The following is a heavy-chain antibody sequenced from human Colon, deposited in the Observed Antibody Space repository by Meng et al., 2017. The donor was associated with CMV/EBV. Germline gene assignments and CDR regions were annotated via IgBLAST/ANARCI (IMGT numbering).Heavy chain of an antibody. CDR2: TNEDGSDK. Sequence: GESLKISCAASGSSFSNSWMIWVRRAPGKGLEWVAKTNEDGSDKYYVDSVKGRFTILRDNAKNSVYLQMNSLRAEDTAVYYCASTGPLYGLYFCYWGQGTLVTVSS. V-gene: IGHV3-7*01. J-gene: IGHJ4*02. CDR3: ASTGPLYGLYFCY. D-gene: IGHD2-8*01. CDR1: GSSFSNSW.